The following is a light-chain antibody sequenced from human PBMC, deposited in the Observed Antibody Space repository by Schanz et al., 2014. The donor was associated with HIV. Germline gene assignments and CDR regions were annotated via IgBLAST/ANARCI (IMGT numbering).Light chain of an antibody. CDR1: QSISTH. CDR3: QYFGNSGGT. V-gene: IGKV3-20*01. Sequence: EIVLTQSPGTLSLSPGEVGTLSCRASQSISTHLAWYQQKPGQAPRLLIYATSFRATGIPDRFSGSGSGTDFTLTISRLEPEDFAVYYCQYFGNSGGTFGGGTKVEIK. CDR2: ATS. J-gene: IGKJ4*01.